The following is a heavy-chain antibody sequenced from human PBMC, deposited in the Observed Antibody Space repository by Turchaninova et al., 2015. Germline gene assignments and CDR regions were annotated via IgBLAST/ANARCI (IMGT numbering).Heavy chain of an antibody. CDR2: IYHSRST. J-gene: IGHJ6*03. Sequence: QEQLQESGPGLVKPSETLSLTCAVSGYSISHGYHWGWIRQPPGKEVKWIRNIYHSRSTHYNPSRKSRVTISVDRSKNQFSLKLSAVTAADTAVYYCARQGYYDSSGYFLGYYYYMDVWGKGTTVTVSS. CDR1: GYSISHGYH. CDR3: ARQGYYDSSGYFLGYYYYMDV. D-gene: IGHD3-22*01. V-gene: IGHV4-38-2*01.